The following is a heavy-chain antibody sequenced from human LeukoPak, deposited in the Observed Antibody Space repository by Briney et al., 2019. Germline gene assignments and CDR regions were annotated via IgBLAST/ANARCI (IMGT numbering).Heavy chain of an antibody. CDR1: GGTFSSYA. D-gene: IGHD2-2*01. J-gene: IGHJ4*02. CDR2: IIPIFGTA. Sequence: SVKVSCKASGGTFSSYAISWVRQAPGQGLEWMGGIIPIFGTANYAQKFQGRVTITADKSTSTAYMELSSLRSDDTAVYYCASLSWSCSTSCYWYYFDYWGQGTLVTVSS. CDR3: ASLSWSCSTSCYWYYFDY. V-gene: IGHV1-69*06.